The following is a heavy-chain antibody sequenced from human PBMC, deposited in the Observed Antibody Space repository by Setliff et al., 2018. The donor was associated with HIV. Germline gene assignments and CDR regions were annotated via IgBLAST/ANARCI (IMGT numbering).Heavy chain of an antibody. CDR3: AKDVPATGVEIDS. V-gene: IGHV3-7*01. J-gene: IGHJ4*02. D-gene: IGHD7-27*01. Sequence: PGGSLRLSCGASGFTFANYWMNWVRRAPGKGLEWVANIKQDGSDKYYADSVRGRFTISRDNAKNALFLQMSSLTVEDTAVYYCAKDVPATGVEIDSWGQGTLVTVSS. CDR1: GFTFANYW. CDR2: IKQDGSDK.